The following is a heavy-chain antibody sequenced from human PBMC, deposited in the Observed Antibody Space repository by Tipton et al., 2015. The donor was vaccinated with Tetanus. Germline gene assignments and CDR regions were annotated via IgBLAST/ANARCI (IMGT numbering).Heavy chain of an antibody. D-gene: IGHD2-2*02. V-gene: IGHV3-30*15. CDR1: GLSFSDYG. CDR2: MSFDGSSE. Sequence: RSLRLSCAASGLSFSDYGMHWVRQAPGKGLEWVAGMSFDGSSESYADSVRGRFTISRDNFRNTLSLQMRGLGADDTAVYYCARDAGYRRNYFDFWGQGTLVTVSS. J-gene: IGHJ4*02. CDR3: ARDAGYRRNYFDF.